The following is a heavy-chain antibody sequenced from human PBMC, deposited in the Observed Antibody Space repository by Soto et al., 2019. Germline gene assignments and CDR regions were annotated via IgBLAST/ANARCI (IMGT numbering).Heavy chain of an antibody. CDR2: RYNTGST. J-gene: IGHJ5*02. Sequence: PSETLYITCAVSVGSVSSGRSDWSWIRKPPGKRLEWIGYRYNTGSTNYSPSLRSRVTISVDTSKNQFSLKLTSLSAADTAVYYCARWGPRYFDPWGQGILVTVSS. CDR3: ARWGPRYFDP. CDR1: VGSVSSGRSD. V-gene: IGHV4-61*01. D-gene: IGHD1-20*01.